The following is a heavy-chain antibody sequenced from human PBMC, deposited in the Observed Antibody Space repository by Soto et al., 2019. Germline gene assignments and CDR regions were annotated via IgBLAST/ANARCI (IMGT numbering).Heavy chain of an antibody. D-gene: IGHD2-15*01. CDR2: ISAGGGDR. J-gene: IGHJ5*02. CDR1: GFTFSSHA. Sequence: EVHLLESGGALAQPGGSLRLSCAASGFTFSSHAINWVRQAPGKGLEWVSGISAGGGDRYYADSVKGRFTISRDTSNNTVQLQMNSLRVEDTAVYYCARDQSPRVEGGMVGDHWGQGTLVTVSS. V-gene: IGHV3-23*01. CDR3: ARDQSPRVEGGMVGDH.